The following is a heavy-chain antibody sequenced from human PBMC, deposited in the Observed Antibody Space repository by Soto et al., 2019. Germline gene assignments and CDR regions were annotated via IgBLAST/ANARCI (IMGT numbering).Heavy chain of an antibody. J-gene: IGHJ4*02. CDR3: ARALWFGEFFWPAYYFDY. Sequence: HPGGSLRLSCAASGVTFSSYAMHWVRQAPGKGLEWVAVISYDGSNKYYADSVKGRFTISRDNSKNTLYLQMNSLRAEDTAVYYCARALWFGEFFWPAYYFDYWGQGTLVTVSS. V-gene: IGHV3-30-3*01. CDR1: GVTFSSYA. D-gene: IGHD3-10*01. CDR2: ISYDGSNK.